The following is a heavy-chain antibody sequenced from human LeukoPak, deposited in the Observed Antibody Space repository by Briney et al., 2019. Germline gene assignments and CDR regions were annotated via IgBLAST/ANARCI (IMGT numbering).Heavy chain of an antibody. CDR3: ATYGSGRITGYYYYYYMDV. CDR2: FDPEDGET. J-gene: IGHJ6*03. CDR1: GYTLTELS. V-gene: IGHV1-24*01. D-gene: IGHD1-20*01. Sequence: ASVKVSCKVSGYTLTELSMHWVRQAPGKGLEWMGGFDPEDGETIYAQKFQGRVTMTEDTSTDTAYVELSSLRSEDTAVYYCATYGSGRITGYYYYYYMDVWGKGTTVTVSS.